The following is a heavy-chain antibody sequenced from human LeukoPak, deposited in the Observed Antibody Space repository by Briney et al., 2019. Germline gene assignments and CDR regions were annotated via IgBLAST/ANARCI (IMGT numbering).Heavy chain of an antibody. CDR1: GFTFSSYA. D-gene: IGHD1-26*01. CDR2: ISYDGSNK. V-gene: IGHV3-30-3*01. CDR3: ARSGSWSPFDY. Sequence: GGSLRLSCAASGFTFSSYAMHWVRQAPGKGLEWVAVISYDGSNKYYADSVKGRFTISRDNSKNTLYLQMNSLRAEDTAVYYCARSGSWSPFDYWGQGTQVTVSS. J-gene: IGHJ4*02.